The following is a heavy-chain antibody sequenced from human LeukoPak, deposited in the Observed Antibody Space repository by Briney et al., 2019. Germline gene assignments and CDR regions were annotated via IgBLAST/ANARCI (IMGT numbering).Heavy chain of an antibody. CDR3: ARKAAGVLMVYAIGDYFDY. CDR2: ISVNGAST. CDR1: GFTFSSYG. D-gene: IGHD2-8*01. J-gene: IGHJ4*02. V-gene: IGHV3-23*01. Sequence: PGGSLRLSCAASGFTFSSYGMSWVRQSPGKGLEWVSGISVNGASTYYAASVTGRFTVSRDNAKNSLYLQMNSLRAEDTAVYYCARKAAGVLMVYAIGDYFDYWGQGTLVTVSS.